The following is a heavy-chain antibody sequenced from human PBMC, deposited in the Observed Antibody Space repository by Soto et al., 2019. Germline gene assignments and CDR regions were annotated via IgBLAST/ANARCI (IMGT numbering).Heavy chain of an antibody. D-gene: IGHD6-13*01. CDR3: AGDQGVAAAGITWFDP. CDR2: IHSSGST. V-gene: IGHV4-4*07. CDR1: GASMNSYH. Sequence: SETLSLTCTVSGASMNSYHWSWIRQPAGKGLEWIGHIHSSGSTNYNPSLKSRVTMSVDTSKNQFSLRLMSLTAADTAVYYCAGDQGVAAAGITWFDPWGQGSLATVSS. J-gene: IGHJ5*02.